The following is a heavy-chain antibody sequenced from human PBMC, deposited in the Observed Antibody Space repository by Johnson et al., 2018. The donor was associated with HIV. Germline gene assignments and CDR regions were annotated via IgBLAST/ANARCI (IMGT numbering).Heavy chain of an antibody. J-gene: IGHJ3*02. V-gene: IGHV3-30*02. CDR3: AREETYYYDSSGPDAFDI. Sequence: QVQLVESAGGVVQPGGSLRLSCAASGFTFSSYGMHWVRQAPGKGLEWVAFIRYDGSNKYYADSVKGRFTISRDNAKNSLYLQMNSLRAEDTALYYCAREETYYYDSSGPDAFDIWGQGTMVTVSS. CDR1: GFTFSSYG. D-gene: IGHD3-22*01. CDR2: IRYDGSNK.